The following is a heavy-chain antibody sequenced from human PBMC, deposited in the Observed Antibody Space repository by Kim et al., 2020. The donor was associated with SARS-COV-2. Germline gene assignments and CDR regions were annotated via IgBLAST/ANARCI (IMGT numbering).Heavy chain of an antibody. CDR2: ISPFKTTG. CDR3: ARSMFDYSWGTSLKKEDS. V-gene: IGHV1-18*01. Sequence: ASVKVSCKTSGYPFSSFAISWVRQAPGQGLEWMGWISPFKTTGTYTQKFQGRLTMSTDISTSTAYMELRSLRSADTAVYYCARSMFDYSWGTSLKKEDSW. J-gene: IGHJ5*01. D-gene: IGHD3-16*01. CDR1: GYPFSSFA.